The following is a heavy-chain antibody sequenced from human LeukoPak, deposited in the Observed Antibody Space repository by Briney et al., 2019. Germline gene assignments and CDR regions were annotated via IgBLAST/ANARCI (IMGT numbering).Heavy chain of an antibody. J-gene: IGHJ4*02. CDR3: ARDRSQDIETEATMLMGS. CDR2: INPKSGGA. Sequence: ASVKVSCKTFGFSFTAFYMHWVRRAPGQGLKWMGWINPKSGGANYAAKFQGRVTMTRDTSIDTVYMDLSGLRSDDTAVYYCARDRSQDIETEATMLMGSWGQGTLITVSS. D-gene: IGHD5-12*01. V-gene: IGHV1-2*02. CDR1: GFSFTAFY.